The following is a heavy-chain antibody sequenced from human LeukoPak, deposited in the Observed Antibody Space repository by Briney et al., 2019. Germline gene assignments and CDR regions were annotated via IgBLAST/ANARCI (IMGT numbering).Heavy chain of an antibody. Sequence: SETLSLTCAVSGGSMDSYFWSWIRQSAGGRLEWIGRVYHRGNTDYNPSLGGRVTMSVDTSKNQFSLKLSSVTAADTAVYYCARCGAEFLEGLYFDYWGQGTLVTVSS. CDR3: ARCGAEFLEGLYFDY. D-gene: IGHD3-3*01. CDR2: VYHRGNT. CDR1: GGSMDSYF. V-gene: IGHV4-4*07. J-gene: IGHJ4*02.